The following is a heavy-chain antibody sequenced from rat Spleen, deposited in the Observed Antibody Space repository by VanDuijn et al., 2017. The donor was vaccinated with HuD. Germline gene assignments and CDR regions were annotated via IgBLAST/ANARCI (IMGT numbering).Heavy chain of an antibody. Sequence: EVQLVESGGGLVQPGRSLKLSCAASGFTFNNYVMAWVRQAPTKGLEWVATISYGDSSGHSGTYYRDSVRGRFTISRDDVKSTLSLQMDSLRSEDTATYYCARRHYGYTDYFDYWGQGVMVTVSS. V-gene: IGHV5-29*01. D-gene: IGHD1-9*01. J-gene: IGHJ2*01. CDR3: ARRHYGYTDYFDY. CDR2: ISYGDSSGHSGT. CDR1: GFTFNNYV.